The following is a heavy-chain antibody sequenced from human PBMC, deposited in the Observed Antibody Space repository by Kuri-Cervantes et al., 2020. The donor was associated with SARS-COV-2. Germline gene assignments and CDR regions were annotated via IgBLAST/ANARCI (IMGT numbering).Heavy chain of an antibody. J-gene: IGHJ5*02. CDR3: ARAVPENIVVVPAAMVCWFDP. V-gene: IGHV1-3*01. CDR1: GYSLNTYA. CDR2: INADNGHT. D-gene: IGHD2-2*01. Sequence: ASVKVSCKASGYSLNTYALHWVRQAPGQSLEWMGWINADNGHTKSSQKFQDRVTITSDTSASTVYMELRSLRSDDTAVYYCARAVPENIVVVPAAMVCWFDPWGQGTLVTVSS.